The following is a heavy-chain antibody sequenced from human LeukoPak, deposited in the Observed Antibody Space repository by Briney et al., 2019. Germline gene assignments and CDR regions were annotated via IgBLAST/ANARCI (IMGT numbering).Heavy chain of an antibody. CDR3: VRVVMVRGVNNWFDP. CDR1: GFTFSSYA. V-gene: IGHV3-23*01. Sequence: GGSLRLSCAASGFTFSSYAMTWVRQAPGKGLEWVSAITGSGGSTYYADSVKGRFTISRDNSKNTLFVQMNSLRAEDTAVYYCVRVVMVRGVNNWFDPWGQGTLVTVSS. CDR2: ITGSGGST. D-gene: IGHD3-10*01. J-gene: IGHJ5*02.